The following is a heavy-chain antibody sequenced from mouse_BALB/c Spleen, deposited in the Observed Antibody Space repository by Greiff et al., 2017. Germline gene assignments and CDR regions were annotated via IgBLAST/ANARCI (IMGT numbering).Heavy chain of an antibody. CDR2: IYPGDGDT. J-gene: IGHJ4*01. CDR3: ARGWLLLPPYAMDY. CDR1: GYAFSSYW. Sequence: QVQLQQSGAELVRPGSSVKISCKASGYAFSSYWMNWVKQRPGQGLEWIGQIYPGDGDTNYNGKFKGKATLTADKSSSTAYMQLSRLTSEDSAVYFCARGWLLLPPYAMDYWGQGTSVTVSS. V-gene: IGHV1-80*01. D-gene: IGHD2-3*01.